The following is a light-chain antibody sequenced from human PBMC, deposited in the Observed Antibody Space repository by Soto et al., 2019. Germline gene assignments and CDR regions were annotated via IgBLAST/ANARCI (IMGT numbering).Light chain of an antibody. CDR2: SSN. J-gene: IGLJ7*01. CDR1: NSNIGSNS. Sequence: QAVVTQTPSASGAPGQRVTISCSGSNSNIGSNSVNWYQQLPGTAPKLLIYSSNQRPSGVPDRFSGSKSGTSASLAINGLQSEDEADYYCAVWDDSLNGPVFGGGTQLTVL. V-gene: IGLV1-44*01. CDR3: AVWDDSLNGPV.